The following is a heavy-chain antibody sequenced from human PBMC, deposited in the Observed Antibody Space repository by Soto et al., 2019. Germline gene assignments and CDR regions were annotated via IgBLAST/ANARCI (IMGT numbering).Heavy chain of an antibody. CDR1: GGSISSYY. D-gene: IGHD6-19*01. J-gene: IGHJ6*02. V-gene: IGHV4-59*01. CDR3: ARDLRGAGTSGYYGMDV. Sequence: SETLSLTCSVSGGSISSYYWSWIRQPPGKGLGWIGYIYSSGGTTYQPSLKTRVTISGDRSQNQFSLELTSVTAADTSVDFCARDLRGAGTSGYYGMDVWGQGTTVT. CDR2: IYSSGGT.